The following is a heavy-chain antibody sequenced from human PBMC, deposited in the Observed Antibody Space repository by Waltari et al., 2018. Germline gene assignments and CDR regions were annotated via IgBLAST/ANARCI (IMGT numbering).Heavy chain of an antibody. Sequence: EVQLVQSGAEVRKPGESLKISCMGSGYRFARYWIGWVRQMPGKGLAWMGIIFPGDSDTRYSPSFQGHVTISADTSNSTAYLQLTNLKASDTAMYYCARHPLVWVASTQNAFDVWGQGTMVTVSS. J-gene: IGHJ3*01. CDR3: ARHPLVWVASTQNAFDV. CDR1: GYRFARYW. D-gene: IGHD3-16*01. V-gene: IGHV5-51*03. CDR2: IFPGDSDT.